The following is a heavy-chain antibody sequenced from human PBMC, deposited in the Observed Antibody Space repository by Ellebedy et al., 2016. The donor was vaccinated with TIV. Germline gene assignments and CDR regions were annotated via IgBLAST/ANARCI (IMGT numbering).Heavy chain of an antibody. J-gene: IGHJ4*02. Sequence: GESLKISCAASGFSVRTKYMSWVRQAPGKGLEWASVIYSGGSTYYADSVQGRFTVSRDNSKNTLYLQMNSLREEDTAVYYCTRGVEDCRGPSCYALGYWGQGTLVTVSS. CDR2: IYSGGST. D-gene: IGHD2-15*01. V-gene: IGHV3-66*01. CDR3: TRGVEDCRGPSCYALGY. CDR1: GFSVRTKY.